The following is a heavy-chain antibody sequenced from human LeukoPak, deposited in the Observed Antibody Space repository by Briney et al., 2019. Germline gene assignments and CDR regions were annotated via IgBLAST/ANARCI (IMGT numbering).Heavy chain of an antibody. Sequence: ASVKVSCKASGYTFTGYYMHWVRQAPGQGLEWMGGIIPIFGTANYAQKFQGRVTITVDESTSTAYMELSSLRSEDTAVYYCAREDWNYSGFDIWGQGTMVTVSS. CDR3: AREDWNYSGFDI. V-gene: IGHV1-69*13. J-gene: IGHJ3*02. CDR2: IIPIFGTA. D-gene: IGHD1-7*01. CDR1: GYTFTGYY.